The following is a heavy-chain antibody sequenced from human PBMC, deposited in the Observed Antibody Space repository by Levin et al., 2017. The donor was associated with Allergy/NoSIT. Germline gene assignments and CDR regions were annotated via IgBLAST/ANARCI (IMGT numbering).Heavy chain of an antibody. D-gene: IGHD2-15*01. CDR1: GGSISSSSYY. J-gene: IGHJ4*02. CDR2: IYYSGST. CDR3: ARQVTGYCSGGSCSLDY. Sequence: SETLSLTCTVSGGSISSSSYYWGWIRQPPGKGLEWIGSIYYSGSTYYNPSLKSRVTISVDTSKNQFSLKLSSVTAADTAVYYCARQVTGYCSGGSCSLDYWGQGTLVTVSS. V-gene: IGHV4-39*01.